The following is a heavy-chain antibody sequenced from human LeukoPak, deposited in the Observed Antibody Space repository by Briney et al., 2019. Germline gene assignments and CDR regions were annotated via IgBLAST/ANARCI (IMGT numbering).Heavy chain of an antibody. V-gene: IGHV3-53*04. D-gene: IGHD5-18*01. J-gene: IGHJ4*02. CDR3: ARVLGYSYAHFDY. Sequence: TGGSLRLSCAASGFTVSSNYMSWVRQAPGKGLEWVSVIYSGGSTYYADSVKGRFTISRHNSKNTLYLQMNSLRAEDTAVYYCARVLGYSYAHFDYWGQGTLVTVSS. CDR2: IYSGGST. CDR1: GFTVSSNY.